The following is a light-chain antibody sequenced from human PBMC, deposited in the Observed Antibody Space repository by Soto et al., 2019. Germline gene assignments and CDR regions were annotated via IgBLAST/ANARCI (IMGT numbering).Light chain of an antibody. Sequence: ETVLTHSPGTLSLSPGERVTLSCRASQSVCSRCLAWYQQKPGQSPRLLIYGASSRATGIPDRFSGSGSGTDFTLTISRLEPEDFAVYYCQHYGTTPWTFGQGTKVGIK. CDR1: QSVCSRC. V-gene: IGKV3-20*01. J-gene: IGKJ1*01. CDR2: GAS. CDR3: QHYGTTPWT.